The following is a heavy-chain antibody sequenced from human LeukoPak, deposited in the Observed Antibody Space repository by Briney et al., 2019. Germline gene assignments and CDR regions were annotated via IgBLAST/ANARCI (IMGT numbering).Heavy chain of an antibody. D-gene: IGHD6-13*01. CDR3: ANSYKQQLVVPWFDP. J-gene: IGHJ5*02. Sequence: LAGGSLRLSCAASGFTFSSYAMSWVRQAPGKGLEWVSAISGSGGSTYYADSVKGRFTISRDNSKNTLYLQMNSLRAEDTAVYYCANSYKQQLVVPWFDPWGQGTLVTVSS. CDR2: ISGSGGST. V-gene: IGHV3-23*01. CDR1: GFTFSSYA.